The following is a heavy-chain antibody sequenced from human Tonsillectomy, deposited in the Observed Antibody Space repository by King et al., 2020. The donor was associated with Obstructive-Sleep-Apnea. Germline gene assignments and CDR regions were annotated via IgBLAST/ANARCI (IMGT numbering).Heavy chain of an antibody. D-gene: IGHD5-18*01. CDR2: IKQDGSEK. CDR3: ASDDVPPSYSFGSYYNYGMDV. J-gene: IGHJ6*02. Sequence: VQLVESGGGLGQPGGSLRLSCAGSGFTFSSYWMSWVRQAPGKGLEWVANIKQDGSEKYYVDSVKGRFTISRDNARNSLYLQMNSLRAEDTAVYYCASDDVPPSYSFGSYYNYGMDVWGQGTTVTVSS. V-gene: IGHV3-7*03. CDR1: GFTFSSYW.